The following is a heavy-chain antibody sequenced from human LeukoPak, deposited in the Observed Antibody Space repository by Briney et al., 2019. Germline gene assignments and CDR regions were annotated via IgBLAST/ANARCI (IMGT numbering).Heavy chain of an antibody. V-gene: IGHV3-23*01. CDR3: AKEGLEGLRYFDWFHDY. Sequence: GGSLRLSCAASGFTFSSYAMSWDRQAPGKGLEWVSAISGSGGSTYYADSVKGRFTISRDNSKNTLYLQMNSLRAEDTAVYYCAKEGLEGLRYFDWFHDYWGQGTLVTVSS. J-gene: IGHJ4*02. CDR2: ISGSGGST. D-gene: IGHD3-9*01. CDR1: GFTFSSYA.